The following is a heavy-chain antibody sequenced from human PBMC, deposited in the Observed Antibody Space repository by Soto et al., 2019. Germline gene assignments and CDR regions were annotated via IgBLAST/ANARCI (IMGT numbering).Heavy chain of an antibody. Sequence: QVQLVESGGGVVQPGRSLRLSCAASGFTFNSYGMHWVRQAPGKGLEWVAAISNDGSNKYHVDSVKGRFTISRDNSKNTLYLQMNSLRAEDTAVYYCAKEVVEPAGHYYYGMGVWGQGTTVTVSS. D-gene: IGHD2-2*01. J-gene: IGHJ6*02. CDR1: GFTFNSYG. CDR3: AKEVVEPAGHYYYGMGV. V-gene: IGHV3-30*18. CDR2: ISNDGSNK.